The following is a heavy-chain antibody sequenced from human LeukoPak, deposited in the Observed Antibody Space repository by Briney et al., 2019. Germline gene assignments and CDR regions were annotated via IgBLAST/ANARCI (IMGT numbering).Heavy chain of an antibody. V-gene: IGHV4-31*03. CDR2: IYYSGST. CDR3: ARDPCGRSSYFDY. CDR1: GGSISSGGYY. J-gene: IGHJ4*02. D-gene: IGHD2-21*01. Sequence: PSQTLSLTCTVSGGSISSGGYYWSWIRQHPGKGLEWIGYIYYSGSTYYNPSLKSRVTISVDTSKNQFSLKLSSVIAADTAVYYCARDPCGRSSYFDYWGQGTLVTVSS.